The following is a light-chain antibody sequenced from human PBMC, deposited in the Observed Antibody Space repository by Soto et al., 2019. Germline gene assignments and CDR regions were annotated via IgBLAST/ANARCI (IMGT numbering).Light chain of an antibody. V-gene: IGKV1-27*01. CDR1: QGIGNY. CDR2: AAS. Sequence: DIQMTQFPSSLSASVGDRVTITCRASQGIGNYFAWYQQRPGKVPKLLIYAASTLESAVPSRFSGSRSGTDFTLTISSLQTEDVATYYCQNYYNAAFTFGPGTKVDIK. J-gene: IGKJ3*01. CDR3: QNYYNAAFT.